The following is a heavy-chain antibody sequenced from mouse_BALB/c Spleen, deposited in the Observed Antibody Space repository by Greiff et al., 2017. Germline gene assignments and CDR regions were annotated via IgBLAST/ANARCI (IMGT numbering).Heavy chain of an antibody. CDR2: ISYSGST. Sequence: EEQRVESGPSLVKPSQTLSLTCSVTGDSITSGYWNWIRKFPGNKLEYMGYISYSGSTYYNPSLKSRISITRDTSKNQYYLQLNSVTTEDTATYYCARYNPSFYSWDFDVWGAGTTVTVSS. CDR3: ARYNPSFYSWDFDV. J-gene: IGHJ1*01. V-gene: IGHV3-8*02. D-gene: IGHD2-1*01. CDR1: GDSITSGY.